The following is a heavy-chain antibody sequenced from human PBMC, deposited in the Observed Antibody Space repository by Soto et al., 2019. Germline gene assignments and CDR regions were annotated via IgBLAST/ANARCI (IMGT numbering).Heavy chain of an antibody. D-gene: IGHD4-17*01. Sequence: QVQLAESGGGVVQPGRSLRLSCIGSGFRFSDYGMHWVRQAPGKGLEWVAMMSFDGTYKYSADSVKGRFIMSRDNSKNTLFLPMNSLRAEDTAVYYCATDRMDGEYNSVYDFWGQGTLVTVSS. CDR2: MSFDGTYK. V-gene: IGHV3-30*03. CDR3: ATDRMDGEYNSVYDF. J-gene: IGHJ4*02. CDR1: GFRFSDYG.